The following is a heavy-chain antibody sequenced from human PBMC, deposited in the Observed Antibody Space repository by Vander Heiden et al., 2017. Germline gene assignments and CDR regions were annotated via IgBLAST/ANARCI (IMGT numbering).Heavy chain of an antibody. CDR3: AKWVGAVVGNWLGP. V-gene: IGHV3-23*01. J-gene: IGHJ5*02. CDR2: ISGGGNTR. Sequence: EEQVLASGGGLAQPGGSLRLSCAASGLIFSDYAMTWVRQAPGKGLEWVSGISGGGNTRFYADSVKGRFTVSRDNSKKTVYLEMNNLRVDDTATYYCAKWVGAVVGNWLGPWGQGTLVTVS. D-gene: IGHD2-15*01. CDR1: GLIFSDYA.